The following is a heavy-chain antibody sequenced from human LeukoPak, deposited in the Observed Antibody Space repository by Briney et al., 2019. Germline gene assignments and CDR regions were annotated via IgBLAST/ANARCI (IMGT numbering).Heavy chain of an antibody. Sequence: GGSLRLSCAASGFTFDSSAMSWVRQAPGKGLEWVPGIFSSSATTNYADSVKGRFTISRDNSKNTLLLQMNSLRAEDTAVYYCAKVGAGYNYSPFDYWGQGTLVTVSS. CDR3: AKVGAGYNYSPFDY. V-gene: IGHV3-23*01. J-gene: IGHJ4*02. CDR1: GFTFDSSA. CDR2: IFSSSATT. D-gene: IGHD5-24*01.